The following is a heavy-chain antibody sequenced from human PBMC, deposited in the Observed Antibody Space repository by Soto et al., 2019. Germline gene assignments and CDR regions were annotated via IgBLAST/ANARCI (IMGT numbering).Heavy chain of an antibody. J-gene: IGHJ4*02. CDR1: GGSISSYY. CDR3: ARSGGVRGVKAYYFDY. CDR2: IYYSGST. D-gene: IGHD3-10*01. Sequence: SETLSLPCTVSGGSISSYYWSWIRQPPGKGLEWIGYIYYSGSTNYNPSLKSRVTISVDTSKNQFSLKLSSVTAADTAVYYCARSGGVRGVKAYYFDYWGQGTLVTVSS. V-gene: IGHV4-59*01.